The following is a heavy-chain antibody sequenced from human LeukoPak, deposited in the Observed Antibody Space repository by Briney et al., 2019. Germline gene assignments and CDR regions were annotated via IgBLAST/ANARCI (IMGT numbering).Heavy chain of an antibody. D-gene: IGHD3-16*02. V-gene: IGHV4-34*01. J-gene: IGHJ4*02. CDR2: INHSGST. CDR3: ARGRVSVWGSYRPFDY. CDR1: GGSFSGYY. Sequence: PSETLSLTCAVYGGSFSGYYWSWIRQPPGKGLEWIGGINHSGSTNYNPSLKSRVTISVDTSKNQFSLKLSSVTAADTAVYYCARGRVSVWGSYRPFDYWGQGTLVTVSS.